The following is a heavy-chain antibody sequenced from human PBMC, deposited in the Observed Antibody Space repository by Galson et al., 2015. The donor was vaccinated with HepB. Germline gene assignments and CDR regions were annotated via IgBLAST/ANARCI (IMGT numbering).Heavy chain of an antibody. J-gene: IGHJ4*02. CDR1: GFTFTSHW. CDR2: INQDESAK. Sequence: SLRLSCAASGFTFTSHWMTWVRQAPGKGLEWVANINQDESAKFYVDSVKGRFTISRDNVKNSVFLQMNSLRPEDTAVYYCARDGGWHFDFWGQGALVTVSS. CDR3: ARDGGWHFDF. D-gene: IGHD6-19*01. V-gene: IGHV3-7*03.